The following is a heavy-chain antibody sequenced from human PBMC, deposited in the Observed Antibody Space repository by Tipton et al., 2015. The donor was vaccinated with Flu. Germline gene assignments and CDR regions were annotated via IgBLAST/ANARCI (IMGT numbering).Heavy chain of an antibody. D-gene: IGHD6-13*01. Sequence: TLSLTCAVYGGSFSDYYWSWIRQPPGKGLEWIGEINHSGSTNYDPSLKSRVTISVDTSKNQFSLKLYSVTAADTALYYCTRGFRWGQQLVGFDYWGQGMLVTVSA. V-gene: IGHV4-34*01. J-gene: IGHJ4*02. CDR3: TRGFRWGQQLVGFDY. CDR2: INHSGST. CDR1: GGSFSDYY.